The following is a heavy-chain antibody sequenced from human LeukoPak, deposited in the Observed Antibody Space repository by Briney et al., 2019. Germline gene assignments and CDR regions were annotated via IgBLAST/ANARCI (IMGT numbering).Heavy chain of an antibody. V-gene: IGHV3-74*01. Sequence: GGSLRLSCAASGFTFSNYWMHWVRQVPGKGLVWVSRINDDGSATFYADSVKGRFTISIDNAKNTLFLQMSSLRAEDTAVYFCAREILAPGKTHDYWGQGTLVTVSS. J-gene: IGHJ4*02. CDR2: INDDGSAT. CDR3: AREILAPGKTHDY. CDR1: GFTFSNYW.